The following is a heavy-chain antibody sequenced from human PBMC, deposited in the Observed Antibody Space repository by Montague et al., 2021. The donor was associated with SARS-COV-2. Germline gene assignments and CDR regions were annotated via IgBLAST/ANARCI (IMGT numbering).Heavy chain of an antibody. CDR2: IYTTGST. D-gene: IGHD2/OR15-2a*01. J-gene: IGHJ4*02. CDR3: ARDDFRWDFDC. V-gene: IGHV4-61*02. Sequence: TLSLTCTVSGGSISSGSYYWSWIRQPAGKGLEWIGRIYTTGSTNYNPSLKSRLTISLDTSKNQSSLKLSSVTAADTAVYYCARDDFRWDFDCWGQGTLVTVSS. CDR1: GGSISSGSYY.